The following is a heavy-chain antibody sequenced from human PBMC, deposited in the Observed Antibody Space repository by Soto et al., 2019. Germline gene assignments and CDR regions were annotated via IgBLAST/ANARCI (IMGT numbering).Heavy chain of an antibody. Sequence: PSETLSLTCAVYGGSFSGYYLSWIRQPPGKGLECIGEINHSGSTNYNPSLKSRVTISVDTSKNQFSLKLSSVTAADTAVYYCARGRGILTGYDYYYYGMDVWGQGTTVTVYS. CDR1: GGSFSGYY. D-gene: IGHD3-9*01. V-gene: IGHV4-34*01. CDR3: ARGRGILTGYDYYYYGMDV. CDR2: INHSGST. J-gene: IGHJ6*02.